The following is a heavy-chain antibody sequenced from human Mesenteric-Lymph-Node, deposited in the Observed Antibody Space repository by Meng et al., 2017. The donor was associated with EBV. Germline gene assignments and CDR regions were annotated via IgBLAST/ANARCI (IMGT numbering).Heavy chain of an antibody. CDR2: INTNTGNP. CDR1: GYTFTTYA. CDR3: ARFDWLAHF. D-gene: IGHD3-9*01. J-gene: IGHJ4*02. V-gene: IGHV7-4-1*02. Sequence: QVPLLQSCFELKRAGVSGKVSCKSSGYTFTTYAMIWVRQAPGQGLEWMGWINTNTGNPTYAQGFTGRFVFSLDTSVSTAYLQISNLKAEDTAVYYCARFDWLAHFWGQGTLVTVSS.